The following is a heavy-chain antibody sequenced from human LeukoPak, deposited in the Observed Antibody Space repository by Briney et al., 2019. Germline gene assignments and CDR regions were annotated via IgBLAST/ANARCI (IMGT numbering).Heavy chain of an antibody. CDR3: ARDASETYYYDSSGYPNYYYYYMDV. CDR2: ISYDGSNK. D-gene: IGHD3-22*01. J-gene: IGHJ6*03. CDR1: GFTFSSYA. V-gene: IGHV3-30*04. Sequence: GGSLRLSCAASGFTFSSYAMHWVRQAPGKGLEWVAVISYDGSNKYYADSVKGRFTISRDNSKNTLYLQMNSLRAEDTAVYYCARDASETYYYDSSGYPNYYYYYMDVWGKGTTVTVSS.